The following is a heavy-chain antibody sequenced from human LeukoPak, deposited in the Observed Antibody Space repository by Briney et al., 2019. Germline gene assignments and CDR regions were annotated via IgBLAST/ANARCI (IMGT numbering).Heavy chain of an antibody. CDR2: IIPIFGTA. D-gene: IGHD6-19*01. CDR1: GGTFSSYA. Sequence: SVKVSCKASGGTFSSYAISWVRQAPGQGLEWMGGIIPIFGTANYAQKFQGRVTITADESTSTAYMELSSLRSEDTAVYYCASRFSGWVGAFDIWGQGTMVTVTS. CDR3: ASRFSGWVGAFDI. V-gene: IGHV1-69*01. J-gene: IGHJ3*02.